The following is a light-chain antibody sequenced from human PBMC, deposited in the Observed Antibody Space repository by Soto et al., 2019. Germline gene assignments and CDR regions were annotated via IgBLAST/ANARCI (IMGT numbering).Light chain of an antibody. J-gene: IGKJ1*01. V-gene: IGKV1-39*01. CDR3: QQYYSTLWT. CDR1: QGISTY. CDR2: AAS. Sequence: DIQMTQSPSSLSASVGDRVTITCRASQGISTYLNWYQQKPGKAPKLLIYAASSLQSGVPDRFSGSGSGTDFTLTISSLQAEDVAVYYCQQYYSTLWTFGQGTKVDIK.